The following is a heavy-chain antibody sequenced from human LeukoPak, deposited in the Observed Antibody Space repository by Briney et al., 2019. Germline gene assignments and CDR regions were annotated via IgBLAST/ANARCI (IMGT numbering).Heavy chain of an antibody. D-gene: IGHD5-12*01. CDR1: GFTFSSYA. CDR2: INHSGST. CDR3: ARVRIVATTNYYYYYGMDV. Sequence: PGGSLRLSCAASGFTFSSYAMSWVRQPPGKGLEWIGEINHSGSTNYNPSLKSRVTISVDTSKNQFSLKLSSVTAADTAVYYCARVRIVATTNYYYYYGMDVWGQGTTVTVSS. V-gene: IGHV4-34*01. J-gene: IGHJ6*02.